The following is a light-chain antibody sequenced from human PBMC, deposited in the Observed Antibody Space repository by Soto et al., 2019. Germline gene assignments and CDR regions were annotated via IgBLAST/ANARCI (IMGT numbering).Light chain of an antibody. CDR3: QQRSDWNT. Sequence: EIVLTQSPGTLSLSPGERATLSCRASQSDSNNYLAWYQQKPGQAPRLLIYGASNRATGIPDRFSGSGSGTDFTLTISRLEPEDFAVYYCQQRSDWNTFGQGTKLEIK. J-gene: IGKJ2*01. V-gene: IGKV3D-20*02. CDR2: GAS. CDR1: QSDSNNY.